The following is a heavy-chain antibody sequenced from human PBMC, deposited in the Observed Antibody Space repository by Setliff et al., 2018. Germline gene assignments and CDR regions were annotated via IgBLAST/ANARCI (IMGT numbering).Heavy chain of an antibody. D-gene: IGHD6-19*01. CDR1: GGSINEYY. CDR3: TRNFLGWLARF. Sequence: SETLSLTCSVSGGSINEYYWSWFRQPAGKGLEWIGRIYSDENTDYNPSLKSRVTMSADTSKNQFSLKLKSVTAADTAVYYCTRNFLGWLARFWGRGTLVTISS. J-gene: IGHJ4*02. CDR2: IYSDENT. V-gene: IGHV4-4*07.